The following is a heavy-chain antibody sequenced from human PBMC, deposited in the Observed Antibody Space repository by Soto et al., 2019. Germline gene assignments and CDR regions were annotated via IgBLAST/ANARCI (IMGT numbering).Heavy chain of an antibody. J-gene: IGHJ4*02. Sequence: PSDSLSLTCTVSGGSISSGDYYWSWIRQHPGKGLEWIGYIYSSGSTNYNPSLKSRVTISVDTSKNQFSLKLSSVTAADTAVYYCAKDPALYSSSTSEGFYFDYWGQGTLVTVSS. D-gene: IGHD6-6*01. V-gene: IGHV4-31*03. CDR2: IYSSGST. CDR1: GGSISSGDYY. CDR3: AKDPALYSSSTSEGFYFDY.